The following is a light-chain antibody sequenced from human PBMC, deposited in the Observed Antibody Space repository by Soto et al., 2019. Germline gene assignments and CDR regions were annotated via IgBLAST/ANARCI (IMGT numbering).Light chain of an antibody. CDR3: SSYTSSSTRV. Sequence: QSALTQPASVSGSPGQSITISCTGTSSDVGGYNYVSWYQQHPGKAPKLMIYEVSNRPSGVSNRFSGSKSGNTASLTISGLQAEDEADYYSSSYTSSSTRVFGTGTKLTVL. J-gene: IGLJ1*01. CDR2: EVS. CDR1: SSDVGGYNY. V-gene: IGLV2-14*01.